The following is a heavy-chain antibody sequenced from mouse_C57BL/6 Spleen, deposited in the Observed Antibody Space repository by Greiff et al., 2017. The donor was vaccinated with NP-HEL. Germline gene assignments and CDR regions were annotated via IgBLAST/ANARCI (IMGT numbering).Heavy chain of an antibody. D-gene: IGHD1-1*01. V-gene: IGHV1-4*01. CDR3: ARGTYYGSSLYAMDY. CDR1: GYTFTSYT. CDR2: INPSSGYT. Sequence: ESGAELARPGASVKMSCKASGYTFTSYTMHWVKQRPGQGLEWIGYINPSSGYTTYNQKFKDKATLTADKSSSTAYMQLSSLTSEDSAVYYCARGTYYGSSLYAMDYWGQGTSVTVSS. J-gene: IGHJ4*01.